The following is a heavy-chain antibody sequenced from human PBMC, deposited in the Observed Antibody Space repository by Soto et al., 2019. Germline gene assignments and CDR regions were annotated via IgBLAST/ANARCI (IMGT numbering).Heavy chain of an antibody. CDR2: INGGNGNT. Sequence: GXSVKVSCKANWYTFRNYAMHWVRQAPVQGLEWMGWINGGNGNTKYSQKFQGRVTITRDTSASTAYMELSSLRSEDTAVYYCARDGPIYDILSARYFYGMDVWGQGTTVTVYS. CDR3: ARDGPIYDILSARYFYGMDV. J-gene: IGHJ6*02. D-gene: IGHD3-9*01. CDR1: WYTFRNYA. V-gene: IGHV1-3*01.